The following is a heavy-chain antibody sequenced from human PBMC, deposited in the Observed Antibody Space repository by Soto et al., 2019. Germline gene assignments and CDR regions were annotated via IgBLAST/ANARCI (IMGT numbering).Heavy chain of an antibody. J-gene: IGHJ5*02. CDR3: ASHLMVYAMFGWFYA. CDR2: ISAYNGNT. Sequence: ASVKVSCKASGYTFTSYVISWVRQAPGQGLEWMGWISAYNGNTNYAQKLQGRVTMTTDTSTSTAYMELRSLRSDDTAVYYCASHLMVYAMFGWFYAWGQGTLVNVSS. V-gene: IGHV1-18*01. D-gene: IGHD2-8*01. CDR1: GYTFTSYV.